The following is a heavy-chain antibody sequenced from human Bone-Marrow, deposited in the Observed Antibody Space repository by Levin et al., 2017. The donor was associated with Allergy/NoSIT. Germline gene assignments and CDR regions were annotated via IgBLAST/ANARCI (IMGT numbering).Heavy chain of an antibody. CDR3: ARSCHPGIAAAGTLGIDY. J-gene: IGHJ4*02. V-gene: IGHV3-30-3*01. CDR1: GFTFSSYA. Sequence: LSLTCAASGFTFSSYAMHWVRQAPGKGLEWVAVISYDGSNKYYADSVKGRFTISRDNSKNTLYLQMNSLRAEDTAVYYCARSCHPGIAAAGTLGIDYWGQGTLVTVSS. CDR2: ISYDGSNK. D-gene: IGHD6-13*01.